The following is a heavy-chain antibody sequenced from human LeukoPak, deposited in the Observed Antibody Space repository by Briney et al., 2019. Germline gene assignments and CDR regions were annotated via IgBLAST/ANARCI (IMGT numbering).Heavy chain of an antibody. CDR2: INHSGST. CDR3: AREAKRMVRGVRGGDC. V-gene: IGHV4-34*01. Sequence: SETLSLTCAVYGGSFCGYYWSWIRQPPGKGLEWIGEINHSGSTNYNPSLKSRVTISVDTSKNQFSLKLSSVTAADTAVYYCAREAKRMVRGVRGGDCWGQGTLVTVSS. D-gene: IGHD3-10*01. CDR1: GGSFCGYY. J-gene: IGHJ4*02.